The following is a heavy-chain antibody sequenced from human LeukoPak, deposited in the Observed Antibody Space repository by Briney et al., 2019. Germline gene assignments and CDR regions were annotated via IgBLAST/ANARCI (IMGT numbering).Heavy chain of an antibody. D-gene: IGHD3-10*01. CDR1: GFTFSSYG. CDR3: AKDGVWIGEKKANMDI. J-gene: IGHJ6*03. CDR2: ISYDGSNK. V-gene: IGHV3-30*18. Sequence: GGSLRLSCAASGFTFSSYGMHWVRQAPGKGLEWVAVISYDGSNKYYADSVKGRFTISRDNSKNTLYLQMNSLRAEDTAVYYCAKDGVWIGEKKANMDIWGKGTTV.